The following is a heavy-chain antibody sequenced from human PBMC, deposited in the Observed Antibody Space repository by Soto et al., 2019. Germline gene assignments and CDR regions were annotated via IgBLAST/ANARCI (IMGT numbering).Heavy chain of an antibody. D-gene: IGHD2-8*01. CDR1: GFTFSSYA. J-gene: IGHJ5*02. Sequence: GGSLRLSCAASGFTFSSYAMSWVRQAPGKGLEWVSAISGSGGSTYYADSVKGRFTISRDNSKNTLYLQMNSLRAEDTAVYYCAGLGYCTNGVCLSGANWFDPWGQGTLVTVSS. CDR2: ISGSGGST. CDR3: AGLGYCTNGVCLSGANWFDP. V-gene: IGHV3-23*01.